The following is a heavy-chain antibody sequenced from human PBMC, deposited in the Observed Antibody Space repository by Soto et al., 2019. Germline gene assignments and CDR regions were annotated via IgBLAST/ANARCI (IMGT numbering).Heavy chain of an antibody. CDR3: AREYYYDSSGYPLPHMWFDP. J-gene: IGHJ5*02. CDR2: INAGNGNT. D-gene: IGHD3-22*01. V-gene: IGHV1-3*01. Sequence: AAVKVSCKASGYTFISYAMHWVRQAPGQRREGMGWINAGNGNTKYAQKLQGRVTMTTDTSTSTAYTELRSLRSDDTAVYYCAREYYYDSSGYPLPHMWFDPWGQGTLVTVSS. CDR1: GYTFISYA.